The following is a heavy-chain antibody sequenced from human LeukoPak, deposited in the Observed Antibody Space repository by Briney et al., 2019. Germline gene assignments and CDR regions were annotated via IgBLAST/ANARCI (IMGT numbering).Heavy chain of an antibody. CDR1: GFTFSSYA. J-gene: IGHJ4*02. CDR2: ISGSGGST. V-gene: IGHV3-23*01. CDR3: AKDFGYGDCFDY. D-gene: IGHD4-17*01. Sequence: GGSLRLSCAASGFTFSSYAMSWVRQAPGKGLEWVSAISGSGGSTYYADSVKGRFTISRDNSKNTLFLQMNSLRTEDTAVYYCAKDFGYGDCFDYWGQGTVVTVSS.